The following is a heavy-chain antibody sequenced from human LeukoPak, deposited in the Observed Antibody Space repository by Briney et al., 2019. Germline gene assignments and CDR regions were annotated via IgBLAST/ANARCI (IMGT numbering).Heavy chain of an antibody. CDR2: IYYSGST. CDR1: GGSISSSSYY. V-gene: IGHV4-61*01. CDR3: ARDADHCGGDCYSIID. D-gene: IGHD2-21*01. Sequence: SETLSLTCTVSGGSISSSSYYWSWIRQPPGKGLEWIGYIYYSGSTNYNPSLKSRVTISVDTSKNQFSLKLSSVTAADTAVYYCARDADHCGGDCYSIIDWGQGTLVTVSS. J-gene: IGHJ4*02.